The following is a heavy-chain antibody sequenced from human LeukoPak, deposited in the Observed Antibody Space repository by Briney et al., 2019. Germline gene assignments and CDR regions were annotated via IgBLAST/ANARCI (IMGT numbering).Heavy chain of an antibody. CDR3: ARLKDDVTKFDY. Sequence: GGALRLSCSRSGFSFSRYWLAWVRQAPGKGLEWVASINQDVSRVHYVDSVKGRFTISRDNAKSSLFLQMTSLRVEDTAVYYCARLKDDVTKFDYWSQGTLVTVSS. CDR2: INQDVSRV. CDR1: GFSFSRYW. V-gene: IGHV3-7*01. D-gene: IGHD2-8*01. J-gene: IGHJ4*02.